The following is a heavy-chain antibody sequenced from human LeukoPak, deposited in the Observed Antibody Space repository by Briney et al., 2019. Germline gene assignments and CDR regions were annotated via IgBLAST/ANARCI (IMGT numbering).Heavy chain of an antibody. V-gene: IGHV4-34*01. CDR3: ARGSSGYYYPPDY. D-gene: IGHD3-22*01. J-gene: IGHJ4*02. Sequence: PSETLSLTCAVYGGSFSGYYWSWIRQPPGKGLEWIGEINHSGSTNYNPSLKSRVTISVDTSKNQFSLKLSSVTAADTAVYYCARGSSGYYYPPDYRGQGTLVTVSS. CDR2: INHSGST. CDR1: GGSFSGYY.